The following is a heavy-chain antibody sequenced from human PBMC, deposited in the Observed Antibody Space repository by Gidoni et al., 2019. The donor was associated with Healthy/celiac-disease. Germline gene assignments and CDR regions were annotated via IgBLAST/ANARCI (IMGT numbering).Heavy chain of an antibody. Sequence: QVQLVYFGGGVVQPGRSLSLSFAAPGFTLSSYGMHWVRQDPGKGMEWVAVISDDGSNKYYADSVKGRFTISRDNSKNTLYLQRKSLRAEDTAVYYCAKVGVPFYYYYYMDVWGKGTTVTVAS. CDR2: ISDDGSNK. V-gene: IGHV3-30*18. J-gene: IGHJ6*03. CDR3: AKVGVPFYYYYYMDV. CDR1: GFTLSSYG. D-gene: IGHD2-2*01.